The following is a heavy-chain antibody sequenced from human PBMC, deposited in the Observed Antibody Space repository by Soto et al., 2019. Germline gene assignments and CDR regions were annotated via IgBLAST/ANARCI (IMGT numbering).Heavy chain of an antibody. Sequence: QVQLQQWGAGLLKPSETLSLTCAVYGGSFNDYYWSWIRQPPGKGLEWIGEINHTGHNNYNPSLKNRTTTXVDTSKNQFSLTLSSVTAADTAVYYCARSGHLFDSWGQGILVTVSS. CDR2: INHTGHN. CDR1: GGSFNDYY. V-gene: IGHV4-34*01. D-gene: IGHD3-10*01. J-gene: IGHJ4*02. CDR3: ARSGHLFDS.